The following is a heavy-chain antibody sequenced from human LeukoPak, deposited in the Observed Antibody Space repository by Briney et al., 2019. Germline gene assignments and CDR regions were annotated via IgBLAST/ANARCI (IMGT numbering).Heavy chain of an antibody. CDR2: IYYSGST. V-gene: IGHV4-39*07. Sequence: SETLSLTCTVSGGSISSSSYYWGWIRQPPGKGLEWIGSIYYSGSTYYNPSLKSRVTISVATSKNQFSLKLNSVTAADTAVHYCARLTTVVTPYHDAFDIWGQGTMVTVSS. CDR3: ARLTTVVTPYHDAFDI. J-gene: IGHJ3*02. D-gene: IGHD4-23*01. CDR1: GGSISSSSYY.